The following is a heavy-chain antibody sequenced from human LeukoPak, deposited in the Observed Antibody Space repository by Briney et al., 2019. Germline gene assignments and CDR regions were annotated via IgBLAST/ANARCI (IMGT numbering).Heavy chain of an antibody. CDR1: GGSISSYY. CDR3: ARAIEVGAMTPFDY. D-gene: IGHD1-26*01. J-gene: IGHJ4*02. V-gene: IGHV4-38-2*02. CDR2: IYHSGST. Sequence: SETLSLTCTVSGGSISSYYWGWIRQPPGKGLEWIGSIYHSGSTYYNPSLKSRVTISVDTSKNQFSLKLSSVTAADTAVYYCARAIEVGAMTPFDYWGQGTLVTVSS.